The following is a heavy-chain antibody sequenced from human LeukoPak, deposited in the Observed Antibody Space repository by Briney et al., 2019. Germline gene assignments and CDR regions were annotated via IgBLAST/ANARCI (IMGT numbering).Heavy chain of an antibody. CDR2: IYYSGST. CDR3: ARGSGYSSSWYYYEDNSNYYYYMDV. V-gene: IGHV4-59*01. CDR1: GGSISSYY. Sequence: SETLSLTCTVSGGSISSYYWSWIRQPPGKGLEWIGYIYYSGSTNYNPSLKSRVTISVDTSKNQFSLKLSSVTAADTAVYYCARGSGYSSSWYYYEDNSNYYYYMDVWGKGTTVTVSS. D-gene: IGHD6-13*01. J-gene: IGHJ6*03.